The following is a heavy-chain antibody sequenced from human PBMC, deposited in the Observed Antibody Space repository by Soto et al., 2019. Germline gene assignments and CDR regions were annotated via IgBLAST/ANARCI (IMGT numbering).Heavy chain of an antibody. CDR1: GFTVSSNY. Sequence: GGSLRLSCAASGFTVSSNYMSWVRQAPGKGLEWVSVIYSGGSTYYADSVKGRFTISRDNSKNTLYLQMNSLRAEDTAVYYCATSRGGGGVIVGDAFDIWGQGTMVTVSS. V-gene: IGHV3-66*01. CDR3: ATSRGGGGVIVGDAFDI. D-gene: IGHD3-16*02. CDR2: IYSGGST. J-gene: IGHJ3*02.